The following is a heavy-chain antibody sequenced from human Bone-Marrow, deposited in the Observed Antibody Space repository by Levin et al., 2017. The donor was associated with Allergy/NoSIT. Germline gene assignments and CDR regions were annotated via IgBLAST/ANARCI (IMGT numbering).Heavy chain of an antibody. J-gene: IGHJ5*02. D-gene: IGHD5-12*01. CDR1: GFTFRSYA. CDR2: ISGSGSGT. V-gene: IGHV3-23*01. Sequence: GGSLRLSCAASGFTFRSYAMSWVRQAPGKGLEWVSAISGSGSGTYYADSVLARFTVSRDNSKNTLYLQMNSLRADDTGVYYCAKGQTRCDTITCRIRCDPWGQGTLVTVSS. CDR3: AKGQTRCDTITCRIRCDP.